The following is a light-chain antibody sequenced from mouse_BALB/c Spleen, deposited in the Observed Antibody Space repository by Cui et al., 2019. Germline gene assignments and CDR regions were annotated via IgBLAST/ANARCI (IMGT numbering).Light chain of an antibody. Sequence: EFVLTQSQTSMDASSGEKITITCSASSSISSNYLQWYPQKPGFSPHLLIYRTSHLASGVPARFSGSWSGTSYSLIIGAIETVDFAPYYCQQGSSIYTFGRGTRLEIK. V-gene: IGKV4-91*01. CDR3: QQGSSIYT. J-gene: IGKJ2*01. CDR1: SSISSNY. CDR2: RTS.